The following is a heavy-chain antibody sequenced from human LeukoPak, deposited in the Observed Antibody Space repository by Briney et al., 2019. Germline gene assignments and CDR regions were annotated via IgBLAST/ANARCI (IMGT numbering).Heavy chain of an antibody. CDR1: GFTFVSYA. V-gene: IGHV3-23*01. CDR3: AKALDTYAYMRFDS. Sequence: GSLRLSCAASGFTFVSYAMTWVRQAPGKGLEWVSAINGGGDTTYYADSVKGRFTVSRDKSTNTLFLQMSSLRAEDSAMYYCAKALDTYAYMRFDSWGQGTLVTVSS. CDR2: INGGGDTT. J-gene: IGHJ4*02. D-gene: IGHD5-18*01.